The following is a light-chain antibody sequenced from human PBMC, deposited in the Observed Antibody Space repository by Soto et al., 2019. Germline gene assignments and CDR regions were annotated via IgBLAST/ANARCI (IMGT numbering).Light chain of an antibody. J-gene: IGLJ1*01. CDR1: SSDVGGYNY. V-gene: IGLV2-14*01. CDR2: DVS. Sequence: QPASVSGSPGQSITISCTGTSSDVGGYNYVSWYQQHPGKAPKVMIYDVSNRPSGVSDRFSGSKSGNTASLTISGLQAEDEADYYCSSYTSSRTYVFGAGTKLTVL. CDR3: SSYTSSRTYV.